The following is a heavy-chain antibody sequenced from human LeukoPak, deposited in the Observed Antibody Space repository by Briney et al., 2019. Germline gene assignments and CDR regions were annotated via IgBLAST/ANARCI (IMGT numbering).Heavy chain of an antibody. D-gene: IGHD3-3*01. CDR1: GFTVSSYA. J-gene: IGHJ4*02. Sequence: QPGGSLRLSCAASGFTVSSYAMSWVRQAPGKGLECVSAIIGSGGSTYYADSVKGRFTISRDNSKNTLYLQMNSLRAEDKAVYYCAKGGTVLRFLEWLLGGSYFDYWGQGTLVTVSS. CDR3: AKGGTVLRFLEWLLGGSYFDY. CDR2: IIGSGGST. V-gene: IGHV3-23*01.